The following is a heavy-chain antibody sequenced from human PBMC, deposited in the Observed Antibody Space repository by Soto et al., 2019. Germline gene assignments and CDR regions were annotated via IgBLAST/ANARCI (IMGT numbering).Heavy chain of an antibody. CDR1: GGSISSGGYS. J-gene: IGHJ3*02. D-gene: IGHD3-22*01. CDR2: IYHSGST. Sequence: QLQLQESGSGLVKPSQTLSVTCAVSGGSISSGGYSWSWIRQPPGKGLEWIGYIYHSGSTYYNPSLKSRVTISVDRSKNQFSLKLSSVTAADTAVYYCASNLYYDSSGYYRSDAFDIWGQGTMVTVSS. V-gene: IGHV4-30-2*01. CDR3: ASNLYYDSSGYYRSDAFDI.